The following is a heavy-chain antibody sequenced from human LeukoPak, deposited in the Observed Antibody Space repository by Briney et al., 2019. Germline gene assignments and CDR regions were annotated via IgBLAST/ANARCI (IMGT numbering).Heavy chain of an antibody. CDR3: ARPLYGDYARVFDY. Sequence: PGGSLRLSCAASGFSFSTYWMSWVRQAPGKGLEWVANIKQDGSEKYYVDSVKGRFTISRDNAKNSLYLQMSSLRAEDTAVYYCARPLYGDYARVFDYWGQGTLVTVSS. J-gene: IGHJ4*02. V-gene: IGHV3-7*01. CDR1: GFSFSTYW. CDR2: IKQDGSEK. D-gene: IGHD4-17*01.